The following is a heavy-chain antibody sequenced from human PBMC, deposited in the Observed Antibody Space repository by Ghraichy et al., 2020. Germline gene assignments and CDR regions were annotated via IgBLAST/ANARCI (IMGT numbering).Heavy chain of an antibody. Sequence: APGEGLVGVSRGSKDRRSTKYADSVKGRFTISRDNAKNTVYLQMNSLRADDTAVYYCARAQYLSDDIFNLWGQGTMVTVSS. J-gene: IGHJ3*01. CDR3: ARAQYLSDDIFNL. D-gene: IGHD2-2*02. V-gene: IGHV3-74*03. CDR2: GSKDRRST.